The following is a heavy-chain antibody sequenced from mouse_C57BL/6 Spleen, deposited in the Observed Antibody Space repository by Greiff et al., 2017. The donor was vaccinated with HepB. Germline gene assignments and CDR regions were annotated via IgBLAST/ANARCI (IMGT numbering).Heavy chain of an antibody. J-gene: IGHJ4*01. CDR2: ISYDGSN. Sequence: EVKLLESGPGLVKPSQSLSLTCSVTGYSITSGYYWNWIRQFPANKLEWMGYISYDGSNNYNPSLKNRISITRDTSKNQFFLKLNSVTTEDTATYYCARVDYDYDGYAMDYWGQGTSVTVSS. D-gene: IGHD2-4*01. CDR1: GYSITSGYY. V-gene: IGHV3-6*01. CDR3: ARVDYDYDGYAMDY.